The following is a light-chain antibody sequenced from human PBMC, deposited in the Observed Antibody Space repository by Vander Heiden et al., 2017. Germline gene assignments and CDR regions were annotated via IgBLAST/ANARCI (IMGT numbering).Light chain of an antibody. Sequence: QSVLPQPPSASGTPGQRVTISCSGSSSNLGSNFVYWYQQLPGTAPKLLIYRSNQRPSGVPDRFSGSKSGTSASLAISGLRSEDEADYYCASWDDSLSGYVFGTGTKVTVL. CDR1: SSNLGSNF. J-gene: IGLJ1*01. CDR2: RSN. V-gene: IGLV1-47*01. CDR3: ASWDDSLSGYV.